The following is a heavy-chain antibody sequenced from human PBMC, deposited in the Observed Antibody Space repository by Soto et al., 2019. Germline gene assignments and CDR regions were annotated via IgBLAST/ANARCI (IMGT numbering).Heavy chain of an antibody. V-gene: IGHV1-2*02. Sequence: ASVKVSCKASGYTFTGYYMHWVRQAPGQGLEWMGWINPNSGGTNYAQKFQGRVTMTRDTSISTAYMELSRLRSDDTAVYYCAPCIAGATRCWFDPWGQGTLVTVSS. CDR1: GYTFTGYY. CDR2: INPNSGGT. J-gene: IGHJ5*02. D-gene: IGHD1-26*01. CDR3: APCIAGATRCWFDP.